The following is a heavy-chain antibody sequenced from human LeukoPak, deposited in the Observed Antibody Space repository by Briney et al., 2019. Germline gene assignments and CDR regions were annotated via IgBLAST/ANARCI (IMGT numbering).Heavy chain of an antibody. J-gene: IGHJ5*02. CDR1: GFTFSGYD. Sequence: GGSLRLSCAASGFTFSGYDMNWVRQAPGKGLEWVSSISGSSSYIYYADSMKGRFTISRDNGKNSLYLQRNSLRAEDTAVYFCARGSSNVAARNNWFDPWGQGTLVTVS. CDR3: ARGSSNVAARNNWFDP. D-gene: IGHD6-6*01. V-gene: IGHV3-21*01. CDR2: ISGSSSYI.